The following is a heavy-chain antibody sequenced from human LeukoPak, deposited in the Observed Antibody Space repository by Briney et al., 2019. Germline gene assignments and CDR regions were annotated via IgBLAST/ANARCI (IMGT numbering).Heavy chain of an antibody. V-gene: IGHV4-39*07. CDR2: IYYSGST. J-gene: IGHJ6*03. Sequence: KASETLSLTCTVSGGSISSSSYYWGWIRQPPGKGLEWIGSIYYSGSTYYNPSLKSRVTISVDTSKNQFSLKLSSVTAADTAVYYCAREGLRSIAARRGTRDYMDVWGKGTTVIVSS. D-gene: IGHD6-6*01. CDR3: AREGLRSIAARRGTRDYMDV. CDR1: GGSISSSSYY.